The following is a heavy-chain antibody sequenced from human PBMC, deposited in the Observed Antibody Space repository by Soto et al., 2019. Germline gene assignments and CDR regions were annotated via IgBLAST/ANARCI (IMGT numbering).Heavy chain of an antibody. CDR2: INPNSGGT. CDR1: GYTFTGYY. D-gene: IGHD3-3*01. V-gene: IGHV1-2*02. Sequence: GASVKVSCKASGYTFTGYYMHWVRQAPGQGLEWMGWINPNSGGTNYAQKFQGRVTMTRDTSISTAYMELSRLRSDDTAVYYCARATSYDFWSGYYSNNTSYWGHGTLVTDSS. CDR3: ARATSYDFWSGYYSNNTSY. J-gene: IGHJ4*01.